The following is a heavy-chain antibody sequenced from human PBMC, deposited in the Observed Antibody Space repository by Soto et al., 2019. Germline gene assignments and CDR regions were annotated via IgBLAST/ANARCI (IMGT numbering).Heavy chain of an antibody. CDR1: GYIFTKFY. V-gene: IGHV1-46*01. J-gene: IGHJ4*02. Sequence: QVQLVQSGTEVKRPGASVKVSCKTSGYIFTKFYIYWVRQAPGQGLEWMGMINPNGGNTFFTQNFQGRITVTHDTSTSTVNMELNSLKSEDTAVYYCARRDGYSNALGYWGQGTLVTVSS. CDR2: INPNGGNT. CDR3: ARRDGYSNALGY. D-gene: IGHD4-4*01.